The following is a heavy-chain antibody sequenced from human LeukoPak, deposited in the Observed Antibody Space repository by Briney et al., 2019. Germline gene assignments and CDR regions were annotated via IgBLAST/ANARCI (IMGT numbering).Heavy chain of an antibody. V-gene: IGHV3-20*04. Sequence: PGGSLRLSCAASGFTFDDYGMTWVRQAPGKGLEWVAGINGNGDTTGYADSVKGRFTISRDNAKNSLYLQMNSLRAEDTALYYCARGNRGSSYGGDSWGQGTLVTASS. CDR1: GFTFDDYG. J-gene: IGHJ4*02. CDR3: ARGNRGSSYGGDS. CDR2: INGNGDTT. D-gene: IGHD1-26*01.